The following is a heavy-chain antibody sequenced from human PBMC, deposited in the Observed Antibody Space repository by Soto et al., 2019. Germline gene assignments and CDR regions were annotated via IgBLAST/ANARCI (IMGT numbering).Heavy chain of an antibody. V-gene: IGHV3-23*01. D-gene: IGHD3-3*01. CDR3: AKRGSDYDFWSGYYSDYYFDY. Sequence: SLRLSCAASGFTFSSYAMSWVRQAPGKGLEWVSAISGSGGSTYYADSVKGRFTISRDNSKNTLYLQMNRLRAEDTAVYYCAKRGSDYDFWSGYYSDYYFDYWGQGTLVTVSS. J-gene: IGHJ4*02. CDR1: GFTFSSYA. CDR2: ISGSGGST.